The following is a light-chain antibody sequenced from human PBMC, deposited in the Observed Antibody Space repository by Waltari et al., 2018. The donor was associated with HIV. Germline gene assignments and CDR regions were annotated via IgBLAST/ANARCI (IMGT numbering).Light chain of an antibody. Sequence: QSALTQPPSASGTPGQRVTISCSGSSSNVGRNAVYWYQKFPGSAPQLVIYRDKRRPPGVSDRFAGSKAGAAASLAIRGLRSEDEADFYCSTWDDSLKDVLFGGGTKLTVL. CDR2: RDK. V-gene: IGLV1-47*01. J-gene: IGLJ2*01. CDR1: SSNVGRNA. CDR3: STWDDSLKDVL.